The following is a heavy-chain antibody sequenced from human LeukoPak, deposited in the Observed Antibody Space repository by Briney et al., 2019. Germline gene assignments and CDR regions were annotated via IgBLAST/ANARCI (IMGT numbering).Heavy chain of an antibody. V-gene: IGHV4-30-2*01. J-gene: IGHJ4*02. Sequence: SPSETLSLTCAVSGGSISSGGYSWSWIRQPPGKGLEWIGYIYHSGRTYYNPSLKSRVTISVDRPKNQFSLKLSSVTAADTAVYYCARGIEARYLDYWGQGTLVTVSS. CDR2: IYHSGRT. CDR1: GGSISSGGYS. D-gene: IGHD6-6*01. CDR3: ARGIEARYLDY.